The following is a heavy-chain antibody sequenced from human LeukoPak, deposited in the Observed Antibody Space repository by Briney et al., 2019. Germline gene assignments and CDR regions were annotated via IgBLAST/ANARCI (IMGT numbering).Heavy chain of an antibody. CDR1: GFTFSSYA. V-gene: IGHV3-23*01. J-gene: IGHJ4*02. CDR3: AKVGVQEDTAMDFDY. CDR2: ISGSGGST. D-gene: IGHD5-18*01. Sequence: PGGSLRLSCAASGFTFSSYAMSWVRQAPGKGLEWVSAISGSGGSTYYADSVKGRFTISRDNSKNTLYLQMNSLRAEDTAVYYCAKVGVQEDTAMDFDYWGRGTLVTVSS.